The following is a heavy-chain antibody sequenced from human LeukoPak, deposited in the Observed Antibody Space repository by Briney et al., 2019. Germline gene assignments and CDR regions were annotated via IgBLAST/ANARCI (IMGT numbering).Heavy chain of an antibody. V-gene: IGHV1-2*02. D-gene: IGHD1-26*01. CDR3: ARDATLGGTKNSFDP. Sequence: ASVKVSCKTSGHSITGYYMHWVRQAPGQGLEWMGWINGNTGGTNYAQKLQGRVTMTRDTSISTAYMELSGLTFDDTAVYYCARDATLGGTKNSFDPWGQGTLVTVSS. CDR2: INGNTGGT. CDR1: GHSITGYY. J-gene: IGHJ5*02.